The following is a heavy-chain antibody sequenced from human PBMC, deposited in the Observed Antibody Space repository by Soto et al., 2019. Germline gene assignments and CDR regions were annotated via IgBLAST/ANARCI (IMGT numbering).Heavy chain of an antibody. J-gene: IGHJ4*02. CDR2: ISYHGSKE. D-gene: IGHD3-16*01. CDR1: GFTFSNSG. V-gene: IGHV3-30*18. Sequence: QVQLVESGGGVVQPGTSLRLSCAASGFTFSNSGMHWVRQAPGKGLEWVSVISYHGSKEYYADSVTGRFTISRDNSKNTLYLQMSSLRAEDTAVYYCAKDLYDQSRLGYFEFWGQGTLVTVSS. CDR3: AKDLYDQSRLGYFEF.